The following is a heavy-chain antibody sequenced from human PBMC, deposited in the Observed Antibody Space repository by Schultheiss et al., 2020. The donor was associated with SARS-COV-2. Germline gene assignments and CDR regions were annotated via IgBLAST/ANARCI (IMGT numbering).Heavy chain of an antibody. CDR2: ISYDGSNK. CDR3: ARGSSGWDYYYYYGMDV. D-gene: IGHD6-19*01. V-gene: IGHV3-30*07. CDR1: GFTFSSYA. Sequence: GGSLRLSCAASGFTFSSYAMHWVRQAPGKGLEWVAVISYDGSNKYYADSVKGRFTISRDNPKNTLYFQMNSLRAEDTAVYYCARGSSGWDYYYYYGMDVWGQGTTVTVSS. J-gene: IGHJ6*02.